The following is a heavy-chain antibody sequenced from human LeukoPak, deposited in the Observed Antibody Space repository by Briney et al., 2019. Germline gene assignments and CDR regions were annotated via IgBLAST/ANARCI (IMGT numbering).Heavy chain of an antibody. J-gene: IGHJ4*02. Sequence: GGSLRLSCAASGFTFSTYAISWVRQAPGKGLEWVSLISGSGGNTNYADSVKGRFTISRDNSKNTLYLQMNSLRAEDTAVYYCAKGDPNWDFDYWGQGTLVTVSS. CDR1: GFTFSTYA. CDR2: ISGSGGNT. D-gene: IGHD1-1*01. V-gene: IGHV3-23*01. CDR3: AKGDPNWDFDY.